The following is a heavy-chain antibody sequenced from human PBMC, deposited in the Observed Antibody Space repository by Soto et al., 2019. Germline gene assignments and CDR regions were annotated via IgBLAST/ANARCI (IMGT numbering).Heavy chain of an antibody. D-gene: IGHD3-3*01. J-gene: IGHJ6*02. Sequence: LRLSCAASGFTFSDYYVSWIRQAPGKGLEWVSYISSSGSTIYYADSVKGRFTISRDNAKNSLYLQMNSLRAEDTAVYYCAREGILRFLEWLPLGGNYGMDVWGQGTTVTVSS. CDR2: ISSSGSTI. V-gene: IGHV3-11*01. CDR3: AREGILRFLEWLPLGGNYGMDV. CDR1: GFTFSDYY.